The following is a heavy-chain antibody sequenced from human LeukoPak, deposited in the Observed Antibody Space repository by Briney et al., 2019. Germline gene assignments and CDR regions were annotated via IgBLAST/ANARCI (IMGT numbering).Heavy chain of an antibody. CDR3: ARGQFTRPEYYYYMDV. J-gene: IGHJ6*03. CDR1: GGSFSGYY. D-gene: IGHD2-2*01. CDR2: INHSGST. V-gene: IGHV4-34*01. Sequence: SETLSLTCAVYGGSFSGYYWSWIRQPPGKGLEWIGEINHSGSTNYNPSLKSRVTISVDTSKNQFSLKLSSETAADTAVYYCARGQFTRPEYYYYMDVWGKGTTVTVSS.